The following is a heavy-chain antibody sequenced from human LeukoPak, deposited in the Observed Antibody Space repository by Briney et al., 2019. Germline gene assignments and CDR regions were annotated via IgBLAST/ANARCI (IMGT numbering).Heavy chain of an antibody. V-gene: IGHV3-74*01. CDR2: ISNDVIST. J-gene: IGHJ2*01. CDR3: ARSRRLYWYFDL. CDR1: GFTFSTHW. Sequence: GGSLRLSCEASGFTFSTHWMHWVRQVPGKGLVWISRISNDVISTISTSYADSVKGRFTISRDNAKNTLYLQMNSLIAEDTAVYYCARSRRLYWYFDLWGRGTLVTVSS. D-gene: IGHD4-17*01.